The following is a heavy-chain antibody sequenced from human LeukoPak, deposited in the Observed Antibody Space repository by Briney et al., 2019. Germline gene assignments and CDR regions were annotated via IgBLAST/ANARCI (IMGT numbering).Heavy chain of an antibody. CDR1: GYTFTSYY. J-gene: IGHJ3*02. Sequence: ASVKVSCKASGYTFTSYYMHWVRQAPGQGLEWMGIINPSGGSTSYAQKFQGRVTVTRDTSTSTVYMELSSLRSEDTAVYYCASGVVVIKTPDAFDIWGQGTMVTVSS. CDR3: ASGVVVIKTPDAFDI. V-gene: IGHV1-46*01. D-gene: IGHD3-22*01. CDR2: INPSGGST.